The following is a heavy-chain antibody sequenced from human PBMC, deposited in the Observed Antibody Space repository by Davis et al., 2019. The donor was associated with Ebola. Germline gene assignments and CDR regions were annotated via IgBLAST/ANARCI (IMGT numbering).Heavy chain of an antibody. Sequence: GVLKISCAASGFTFSSYAMHWVRQAPGKGLEYVSAISSNGGSTYYANSVKGRFTISRDNSKNTLYLQMGSLRAEDMAVYYCARSPAYGDYEDYWGQGTLVTVSS. D-gene: IGHD4-17*01. V-gene: IGHV3-64*01. CDR2: ISSNGGST. J-gene: IGHJ4*02. CDR1: GFTFSSYA. CDR3: ARSPAYGDYEDY.